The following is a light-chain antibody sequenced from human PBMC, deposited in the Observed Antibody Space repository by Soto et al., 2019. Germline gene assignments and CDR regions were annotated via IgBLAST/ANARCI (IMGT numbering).Light chain of an antibody. CDR3: QQYSKWPWT. CDR2: GAS. CDR1: QTINNN. Sequence: DIMMTQSPATLSMSPGDRATLSCRANQTINNNLAWNQQKPGQAPRLLIYGASTPATGIPDRFSGSGSGTEFTLTISSLQSEDFAVYYCQQYSKWPWTFGQGTRVEIK. V-gene: IGKV3-15*01. J-gene: IGKJ1*01.